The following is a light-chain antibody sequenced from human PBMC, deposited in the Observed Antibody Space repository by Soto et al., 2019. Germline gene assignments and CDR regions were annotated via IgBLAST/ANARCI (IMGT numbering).Light chain of an antibody. CDR3: QQYNNWPPAT. CDR2: GAA. J-gene: IGKJ5*01. CDR1: QSISSN. Sequence: EIVLTQSPGTLSLSRGERATLSCRASQSISSNLAWYQQKPGQAPRLLIYGAATRANGIPARFSGSGSGTEFTLTISSLQSEDFAVYYCQQYNNWPPATFGQGTRLEIK. V-gene: IGKV3-15*01.